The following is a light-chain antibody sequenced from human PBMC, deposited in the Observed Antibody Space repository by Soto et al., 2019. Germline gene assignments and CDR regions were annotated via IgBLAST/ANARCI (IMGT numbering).Light chain of an antibody. CDR2: WES. J-gene: IGKJ4*01. Sequence: DIVMTQSPDSLAVSLGERATINCKSSQSILFSSNNKNYLTWYQQKPGQPPKPFIYWESTRESGVPDRFSGSGSVKDFTLTISSLQAEDVAVYYCQQYYSTPVTFGGGTKVEIK. CDR1: QSILFSSNNKNY. CDR3: QQYYSTPVT. V-gene: IGKV4-1*01.